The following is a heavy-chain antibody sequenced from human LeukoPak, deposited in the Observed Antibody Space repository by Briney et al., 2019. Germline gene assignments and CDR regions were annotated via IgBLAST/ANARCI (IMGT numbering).Heavy chain of an antibody. CDR3: ASTIAAAGTPYNWFDP. J-gene: IGHJ5*02. V-gene: IGHV4-39*01. Sequence: PSETLSLTCTVSGGSISSSSYYWGWIRRPPGKGLEWIGSIYYSGSTYYNPSLKSRVTISVDTSKNQFSLKLSSVTAADTAVYYCASTIAAAGTPYNWFDPWGQGTLVTVSS. D-gene: IGHD6-13*01. CDR1: GGSISSSSYY. CDR2: IYYSGST.